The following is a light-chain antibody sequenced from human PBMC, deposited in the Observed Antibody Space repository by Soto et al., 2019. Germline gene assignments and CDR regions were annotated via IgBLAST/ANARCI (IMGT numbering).Light chain of an antibody. CDR2: YDS. CDR1: NIGSKS. J-gene: IGLJ1*01. CDR3: QVWDSSSDHPV. Sequence: SYELTQPTSGSVAPGKTAMITCGGNNIGSKSVHWYQQKPGQAPVLVIYYDSDRPSGIPERFSGSNSGNTATLTISRVEAGDEADYYCQVWDSSSDHPVFGTGTKLTVL. V-gene: IGLV3-21*04.